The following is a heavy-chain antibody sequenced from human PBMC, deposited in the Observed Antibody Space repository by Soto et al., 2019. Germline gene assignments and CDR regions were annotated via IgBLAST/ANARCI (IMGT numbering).Heavy chain of an antibody. Sequence: QVQLVESGGGVVQPGTSVRLSCAASGFTFSSFGMHWVRQPPGKGLEWVAVTSSEGYNINYADSVKGRFTISRDNSKNTLFLQMNSLRAADTAVYFCDKKLPGPYHALFDHCGQGALVTVSA. V-gene: IGHV3-30*18. D-gene: IGHD2-2*01. CDR1: GFTFSSFG. J-gene: IGHJ4*02. CDR3: DKKLPGPYHALFDH. CDR2: TSSEGYNI.